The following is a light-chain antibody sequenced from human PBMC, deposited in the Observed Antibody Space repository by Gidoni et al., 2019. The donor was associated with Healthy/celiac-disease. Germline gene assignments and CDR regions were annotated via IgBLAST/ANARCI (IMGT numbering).Light chain of an antibody. CDR2: DAS. V-gene: IGKV3-11*01. J-gene: IGKJ5*01. CDR3: QQRSNWPIT. Sequence: EIVLTQSPATLSLSPGERATLSCRARQSVSSYLAWYQQKPGQAPRLLIYDASNRATGIPARFSGSGSGTDFTLTISSLEPEDFAVYYCQQRSNWPITVGQGTRLEIK. CDR1: QSVSSY.